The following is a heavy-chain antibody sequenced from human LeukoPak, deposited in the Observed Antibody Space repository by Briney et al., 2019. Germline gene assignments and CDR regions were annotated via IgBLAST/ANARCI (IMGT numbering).Heavy chain of an antibody. V-gene: IGHV3-66*01. Sequence: GGSLRLSCAASGSTVSSNYMSWVRQAPGKGLEWASVIYSGGSTYYADSVKGRFTISRDNSKNTLYLQMNSLRAEDTAVYYCARDKYNDSSGYPAAGFDYWGQGTLVTVSS. D-gene: IGHD3-22*01. CDR1: GSTVSSNY. CDR2: IYSGGST. J-gene: IGHJ4*02. CDR3: ARDKYNDSSGYPAAGFDY.